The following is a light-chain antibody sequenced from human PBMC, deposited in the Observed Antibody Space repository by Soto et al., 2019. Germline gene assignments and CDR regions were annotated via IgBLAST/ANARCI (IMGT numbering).Light chain of an antibody. J-gene: IGKJ1*01. CDR1: QSVSKWY. CDR3: QQGNTWPWT. Sequence: DIVLTQSPGTLSLSPGERATLSCRASQSVSKWYVAWYQVKPGQAPRLVIYGASSRATGIPGRFSGSESGTDFTLIISSLEPEDFAFYYCQQGNTWPWTFGQGTKVDIK. V-gene: IGKV3D-20*02. CDR2: GAS.